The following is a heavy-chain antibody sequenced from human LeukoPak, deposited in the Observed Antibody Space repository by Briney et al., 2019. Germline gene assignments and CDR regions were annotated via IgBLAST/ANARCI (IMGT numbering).Heavy chain of an antibody. J-gene: IGHJ4*02. CDR2: ISSSSSTI. CDR3: ARGGHGYYDSSGYYGY. Sequence: GGSLRLSCTASAFPFSSYSMNWVRQAPGKGLEWVSYISSSSSTIYYADSVKGRFTISRDNAKNSLYLQMNSLRAEDTAVYYCARGGHGYYDSSGYYGYWGQGTLVTVSS. D-gene: IGHD3-22*01. CDR1: AFPFSSYS. V-gene: IGHV3-48*01.